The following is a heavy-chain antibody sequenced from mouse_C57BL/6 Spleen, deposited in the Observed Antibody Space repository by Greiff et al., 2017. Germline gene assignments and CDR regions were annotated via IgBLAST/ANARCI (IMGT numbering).Heavy chain of an antibody. CDR2: IYPCNGVT. CDR3: AGSGSGYDRNYYAIDY. Sequence: EVQLQQSGPELVKPGASVKISCKASGYSFTGYYMHWVKQSHGHILDWIGNIYPCNGVTSYNEKFKGKATLTVDNSSSTAYMELRSLTSEDSAVYYFAGSGSGYDRNYYAIDYWGQGTSVTVSS. CDR1: GYSFTGYY. D-gene: IGHD2-2*01. J-gene: IGHJ4*01. V-gene: IGHV1-31*01.